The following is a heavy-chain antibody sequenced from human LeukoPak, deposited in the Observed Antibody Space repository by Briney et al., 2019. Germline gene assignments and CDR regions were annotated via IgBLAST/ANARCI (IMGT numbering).Heavy chain of an antibody. J-gene: IGHJ4*02. CDR3: ARDGGRMDY. CDR1: GFTFSNYA. Sequence: TGGSLRLSCAASGFTFSNYAMSWVRQAPGKGLEWVSIISSSSSYIYYTDSVKGRFTVSRDNAKNLLYLQMNSLRVEDTAVYYCARDGGRMDYWGQGTLVTVSS. CDR2: ISSSSSYI. V-gene: IGHV3-21*01. D-gene: IGHD3-16*01.